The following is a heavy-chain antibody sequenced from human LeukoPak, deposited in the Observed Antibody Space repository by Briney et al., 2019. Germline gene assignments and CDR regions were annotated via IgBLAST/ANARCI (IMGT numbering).Heavy chain of an antibody. CDR2: IWYDGSNK. CDR1: GFTSSSYG. Sequence: QAGGSLRLSCAASGFTSSSYGMHWVRQAPVKGLEWVAVIWYDGSNKYYADSVKGRFTISRDNSKNTLYLQMNSLRAEDTAVYYCARALQYNWFDPWGQGTLVTVSS. D-gene: IGHD4-11*01. CDR3: ARALQYNWFDP. J-gene: IGHJ5*02. V-gene: IGHV3-33*01.